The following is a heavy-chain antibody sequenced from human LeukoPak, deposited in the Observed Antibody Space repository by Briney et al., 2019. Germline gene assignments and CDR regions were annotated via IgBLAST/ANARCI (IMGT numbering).Heavy chain of an antibody. CDR1: GFTFSSYA. V-gene: IGHV3-23*01. D-gene: IGHD1-26*01. CDR3: AKSYSGSYSSYFDY. CDR2: ISGSGGTT. J-gene: IGHJ4*02. Sequence: GGSLRLSCEASGFTFSSYAMGWVRQAPGKGLEWVSAISGSGGTTYYADSVKGRLTISRDNSKNTLYLQMNSLRAEDTAVYYCAKSYSGSYSSYFDYWGQGTLVTVSS.